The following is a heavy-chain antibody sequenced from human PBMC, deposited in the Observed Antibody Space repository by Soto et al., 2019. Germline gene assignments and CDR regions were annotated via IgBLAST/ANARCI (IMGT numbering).Heavy chain of an antibody. CDR1: GFTFSSYS. D-gene: IGHD3-22*01. Sequence: HPVGSLRLSCAASGFTFSSYSMNWVRQAPGKGLEWVSYISSSSSTIYYADSVKGRFTISRDNAKNSLYLQMNSLRDEDTAVYYCARAGAYYDSSGYHAFDIWGQGTMVTVSS. V-gene: IGHV3-48*02. J-gene: IGHJ3*02. CDR2: ISSSSSTI. CDR3: ARAGAYYDSSGYHAFDI.